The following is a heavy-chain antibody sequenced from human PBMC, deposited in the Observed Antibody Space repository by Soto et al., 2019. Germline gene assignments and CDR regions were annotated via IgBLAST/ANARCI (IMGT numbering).Heavy chain of an antibody. V-gene: IGHV3-30*18. CDR1: GFTFSSYG. J-gene: IGHJ3*02. D-gene: IGHD6-6*01. CDR3: AKPETYSSSSAFDI. CDR2: ISYDGSNK. Sequence: GGSLRLSCAASGFTFSSYGMHWVRQAPGKGLEWVAVISYDGSNKYYADSVKGRFTISRDNSKNTLYLQMNSLRAEDTAVYYCAKPETYSSSSAFDIWGQGTMVTVSS.